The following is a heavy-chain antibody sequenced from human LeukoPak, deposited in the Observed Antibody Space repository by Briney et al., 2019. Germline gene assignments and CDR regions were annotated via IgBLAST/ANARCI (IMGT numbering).Heavy chain of an antibody. D-gene: IGHD5-24*01. CDR1: GFTFSSYA. CDR3: AKSVIRGHNYWYFDL. Sequence: GGSLRLSCAASGFTFSSYAMHWVRQAPGKGLDWVSGISGGGRSTYYADSVKDRFTISRDNSKNTLYLQMNSLRPEDTAVYYCAKSVIRGHNYWYFDLWGRGTLVTVSS. CDR2: ISGGGRST. V-gene: IGHV3-23*01. J-gene: IGHJ2*01.